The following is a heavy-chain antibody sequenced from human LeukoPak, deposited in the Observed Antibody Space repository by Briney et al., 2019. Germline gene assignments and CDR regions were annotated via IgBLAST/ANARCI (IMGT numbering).Heavy chain of an antibody. D-gene: IGHD4-11*01. Sequence: SGGSLRLSCAASGFTFSSYAMSWVRRAPGKGLDWVSTISGGGTYTYYADSVKGRFTISRDNSKNTLYLQMNSLRAEDTAVYYCAKGYSNPSHFVYCGQGALVTVSS. CDR3: AKGYSNPSHFVY. V-gene: IGHV3-23*01. CDR2: ISGGGTYT. J-gene: IGHJ4*02. CDR1: GFTFSSYA.